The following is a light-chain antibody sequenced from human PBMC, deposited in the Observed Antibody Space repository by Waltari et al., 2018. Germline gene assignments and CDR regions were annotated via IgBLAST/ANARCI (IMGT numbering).Light chain of an antibody. CDR2: DVS. CDR3: QQRLNWPLT. Sequence: EIVLTQSPATLSLSPGERATLSCRASQSVSSYLAWYQQKPGQAPRLLIYDVSNRATGIPPRFSGSGSGTDFTLTISSLEPEDFAVYFCQQRLNWPLTFGGGTKVEIK. J-gene: IGKJ4*01. CDR1: QSVSSY. V-gene: IGKV3-11*01.